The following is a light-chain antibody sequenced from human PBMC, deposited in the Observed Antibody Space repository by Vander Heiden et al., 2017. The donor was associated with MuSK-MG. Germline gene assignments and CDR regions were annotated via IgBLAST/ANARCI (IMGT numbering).Light chain of an antibody. CDR3: QQSYSNPFT. J-gene: IGKJ5*01. V-gene: IGKV1-39*01. CDR1: QRIATY. CDR2: TAS. Sequence: DIQMTQSPSSLSASVGDRVTITCRASQRIATYLSWYQQKPGKAPELLIYTASSLQSGVPSRFSGSGSGTDFTLTISSLEPEDFATYYCQQSYSNPFTFGQGTQLDIK.